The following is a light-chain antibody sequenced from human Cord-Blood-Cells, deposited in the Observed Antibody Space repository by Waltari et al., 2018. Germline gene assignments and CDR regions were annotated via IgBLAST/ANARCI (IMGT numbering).Light chain of an antibody. CDR2: EVS. V-gene: IGLV2-8*01. J-gene: IGLJ3*02. CDR1: SSDVGGYNY. CDR3: SSYAGSNNLNWV. Sequence: QSALTQPPSASGSPGQSVTISCTATSSDVGGYNYVSWYQQHPGKAPKLMIYEVSKRPSGVPDRFSGSKSGNTASLTVSGLQAEDEADYYCSSYAGSNNLNWVFGGGTKLTVL.